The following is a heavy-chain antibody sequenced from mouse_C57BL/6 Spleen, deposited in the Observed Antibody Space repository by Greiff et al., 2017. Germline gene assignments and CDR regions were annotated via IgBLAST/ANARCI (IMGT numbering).Heavy chain of an antibody. Sequence: DVMLVESGEGLVKPGGSLKLSCAASGFTFSSYAMSWVRQTPEKRLEWVAYISSGGDYIYYADTVKGRFTISRDNARNTLYLQMSSLKSEDTAMYYCTRDYYGLDYWGQGTTLTVSS. CDR1: GFTFSSYA. CDR2: ISSGGDYI. CDR3: TRDYYGLDY. V-gene: IGHV5-9-1*02. D-gene: IGHD1-1*01. J-gene: IGHJ2*01.